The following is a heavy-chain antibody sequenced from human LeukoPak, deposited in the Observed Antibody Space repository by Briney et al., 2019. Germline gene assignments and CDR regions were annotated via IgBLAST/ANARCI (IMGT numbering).Heavy chain of an antibody. Sequence: SETLSLTCTVYGGSSSDYYWSWIRQPPGKGLEWIGYIYHSGSTYYNPSLKSRVTISVDRSKNQFSLKLSSVTAADTAVYYCARRESSSWNPMFDYWGQGTLVTVSS. CDR2: IYHSGST. CDR1: GGSSSDYY. D-gene: IGHD6-13*01. J-gene: IGHJ4*02. CDR3: ARRESSSWNPMFDY. V-gene: IGHV4-34*01.